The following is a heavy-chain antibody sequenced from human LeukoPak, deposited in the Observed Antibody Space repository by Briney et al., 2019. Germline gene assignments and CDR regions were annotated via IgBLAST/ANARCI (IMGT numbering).Heavy chain of an antibody. CDR3: AKDTSSSWYDLPDY. J-gene: IGHJ4*02. CDR2: ISGSGGST. CDR1: GFTFSSHG. V-gene: IGHV3-23*01. D-gene: IGHD6-13*01. Sequence: GGSLRLSCAASGFTFSSHGMHWVRQAPGKGLEWVSAISGSGGSTFYADSVKGRFTISRDNSKNTLFLQMNSLRAEDTAVYYCAKDTSSSWYDLPDYWGQGTLVTVSS.